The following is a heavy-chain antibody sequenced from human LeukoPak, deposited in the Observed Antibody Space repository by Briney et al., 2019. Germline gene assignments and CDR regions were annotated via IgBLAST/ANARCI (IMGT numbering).Heavy chain of an antibody. V-gene: IGHV1-58*02. CDR3: AAGWVCSGGSCYYYFDY. J-gene: IGHJ4*02. Sequence: PGASVKVSCKASGFTFTSSAMQWVRQARGQRLEWIGWIVVGSGNTNYAQKFQGRVTITRDMSTSTAYMELSSLRSEDTAVYYCAAGWVCSGGSCYYYFDYWGQGTLVTVSS. D-gene: IGHD2-15*01. CDR1: GFTFTSSA. CDR2: IVVGSGNT.